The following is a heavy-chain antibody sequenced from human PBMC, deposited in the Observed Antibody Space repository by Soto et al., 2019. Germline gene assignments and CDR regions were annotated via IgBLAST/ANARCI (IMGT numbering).Heavy chain of an antibody. V-gene: IGHV3-30*18. D-gene: IGHD5-12*01. CDR2: VSNDGSNI. Sequence: QVHLVESGGGVVHPGRSLRLSCAASEFAFRTYGMHWVRQAPGKGLEWVAVVSNDGSNIYDVDSVRGRVTIFRDNSKNMVYLQMSSLRAEDTAVYYCAKDHVDGVIYDYYFDYWGQGALVTVSS. CDR3: AKDHVDGVIYDYYFDY. CDR1: EFAFRTYG. J-gene: IGHJ4*02.